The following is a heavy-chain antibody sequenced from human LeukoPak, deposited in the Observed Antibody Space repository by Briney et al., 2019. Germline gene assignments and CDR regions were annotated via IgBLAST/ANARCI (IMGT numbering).Heavy chain of an antibody. CDR1: GFTFDDYA. J-gene: IGHJ4*02. V-gene: IGHV3-9*01. CDR2: ISWNSGSI. Sequence: GGSLRLSCAASGFTFDDYAMHWVRQAPGKGPEWVSGISWNSGSIGYADSVKGRFTISRDNAKNSLYLQMNGLRAEDTALYYCAKGVPTMIDYWGQGTLVTVSS. D-gene: IGHD3-22*01. CDR3: AKGVPTMIDY.